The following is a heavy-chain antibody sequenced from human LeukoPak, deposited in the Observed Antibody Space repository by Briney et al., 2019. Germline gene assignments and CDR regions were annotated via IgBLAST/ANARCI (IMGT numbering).Heavy chain of an antibody. J-gene: IGHJ4*02. Sequence: SETLSLTCTVSGDPISSYYWSWIRQPPGKGLVWIGYIYYSGSTNYNPSLKSRVTISVDTSKNQFSLKLSSVTAADTAVYYCARFKTAQMGSSWPQLDYWGQGTLVTVSS. CDR3: ARFKTAQMGSSWPQLDY. CDR2: IYYSGST. D-gene: IGHD6-13*01. V-gene: IGHV4-59*08. CDR1: GDPISSYY.